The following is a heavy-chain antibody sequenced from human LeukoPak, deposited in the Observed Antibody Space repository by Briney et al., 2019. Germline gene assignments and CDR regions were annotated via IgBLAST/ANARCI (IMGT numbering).Heavy chain of an antibody. Sequence: PGGSLRLSCAASGFTFSSYGMHWVRQAPGKGLEWAAVIWYDGSNKYYADSVKVRFTISRDNSKNTLYLQMNSLRAEDTAVYYCAKNSLLRGYPYNWFDPWGQGTLVTVSP. CDR3: AKNSLLRGYPYNWFDP. D-gene: IGHD3-22*01. CDR2: IWYDGSNK. V-gene: IGHV3-33*06. CDR1: GFTFSSYG. J-gene: IGHJ5*02.